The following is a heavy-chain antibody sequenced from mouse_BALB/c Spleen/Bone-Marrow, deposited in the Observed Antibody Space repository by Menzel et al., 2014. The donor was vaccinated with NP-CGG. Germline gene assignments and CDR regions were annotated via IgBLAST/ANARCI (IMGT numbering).Heavy chain of an antibody. V-gene: IGHV1S81*02. CDR1: GYTFTRYY. D-gene: IGHD1-1*01. CDR2: FNPYNGGT. Sequence: QVHLQQSGAELVKPGASVKLCCEASGYTFTRYYMYWVKQRPGQGLEWIGGFNPYNGGTHFNEKFKSKATLTVDKSSSTAFINLNSLTSEDSAVYSCALLYDYWGQAPSRTGSS. CDR3: ALLYDY. J-gene: IGHJ2*02.